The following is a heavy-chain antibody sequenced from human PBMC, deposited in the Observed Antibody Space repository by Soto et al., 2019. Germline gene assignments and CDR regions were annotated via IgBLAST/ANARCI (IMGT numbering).Heavy chain of an antibody. D-gene: IGHD1-26*01. Sequence: ASVKVSCKASGYIFTSFYMHWVRQAPGQGLEWMGLIHPTDGRTWYAEKFQGRITMTRDTSTSTDYMQLSSLTSDDTAVYYCARDDSGFSGSHYIDYFNYWGQGALVTVSS. CDR2: IHPTDGRT. CDR1: GYIFTSFY. CDR3: ARDDSGFSGSHYIDYFNY. J-gene: IGHJ4*02. V-gene: IGHV1-46*01.